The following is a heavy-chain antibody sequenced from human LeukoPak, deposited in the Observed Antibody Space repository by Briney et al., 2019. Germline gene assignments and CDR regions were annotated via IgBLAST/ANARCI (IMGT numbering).Heavy chain of an antibody. CDR1: GGSFGDFY. D-gene: IGHD2/OR15-2a*01. CDR2: INHSGYT. CDR3: ATNDYFGINNGMDV. J-gene: IGHJ6*02. V-gene: IGHV4-34*01. Sequence: PSETLSLTCAVSGGSFGDFYWSWIRQPPGKGLEWIGEINHSGYTNYYPSLKSRVTISVDTSKNQFSLRLSSVTAADTAVYYCATNDYFGINNGMDVWGQGTTVTVS.